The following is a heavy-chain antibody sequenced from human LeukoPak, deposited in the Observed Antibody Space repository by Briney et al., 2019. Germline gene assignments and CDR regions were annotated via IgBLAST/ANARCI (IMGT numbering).Heavy chain of an antibody. CDR1: GGSISSSSYY. J-gene: IGHJ4*02. V-gene: IGHV4-39*01. CDR3: ARLRAMVRGDTYYFDY. Sequence: PSETLSLTCTVSGGSISSSSYYWGWIRQPPGKGLEWIGSIYYSGSTYYNPSLKSRVTISVDTSKNQFSLKLSSVTAADTAVYYCARLRAMVRGDTYYFDYWGQGTLVTVSS. D-gene: IGHD3-10*01. CDR2: IYYSGST.